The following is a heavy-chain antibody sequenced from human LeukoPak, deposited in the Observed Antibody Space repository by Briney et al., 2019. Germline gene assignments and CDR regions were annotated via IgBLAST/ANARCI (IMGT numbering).Heavy chain of an antibody. Sequence: GGSLRLSCAASGFTFNNYAMSWVRQASGKGLEWVGVIGYDGRNIFYADSVKGRFTISRDNYKNTLYLQMNSLRAEDTTVYHCGRGIGVIVEFDSWGQGTLVIVAS. V-gene: IGHV3-33*08. J-gene: IGHJ4*02. D-gene: IGHD3-22*01. CDR2: IGYDGRNI. CDR1: GFTFNNYA. CDR3: GRGIGVIVEFDS.